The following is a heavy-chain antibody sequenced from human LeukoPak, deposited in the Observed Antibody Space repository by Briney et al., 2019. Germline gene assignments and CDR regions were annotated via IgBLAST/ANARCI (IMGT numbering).Heavy chain of an antibody. CDR1: GFTFSCYW. V-gene: IGHV3-7*01. CDR2: IKQDGSEK. CDR3: ARAIGHFDY. Sequence: GGSLRLSCAASGFTFSCYWMSWVRQAPGKGLEWVANIKQDGSEKHYAESVKGRFTISRDNAKNSLYLQMNSLRAEDTAVYYCARAIGHFDYWGQGTLVTVSS. D-gene: IGHD3-22*01. J-gene: IGHJ4*02.